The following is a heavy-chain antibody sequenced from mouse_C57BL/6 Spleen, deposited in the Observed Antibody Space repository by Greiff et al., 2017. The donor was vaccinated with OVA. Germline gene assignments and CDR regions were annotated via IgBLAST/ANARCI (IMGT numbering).Heavy chain of an antibody. J-gene: IGHJ4*01. D-gene: IGHD2-3*01. CDR3: ARISDGYWGYAMDY. CDR1: GYTFTSYW. V-gene: IGHV1-64*01. Sequence: QVQLQQPGAELVKPGASVKLSCKASGYTFTSYWMHWVKQRPGQGLEWIGMIHPNSGSTNYNEKFKSKATLTVDKSSSTAYMQLSSLTSEDSAVYYCARISDGYWGYAMDYWGQGTSVTVSS. CDR2: IHPNSGST.